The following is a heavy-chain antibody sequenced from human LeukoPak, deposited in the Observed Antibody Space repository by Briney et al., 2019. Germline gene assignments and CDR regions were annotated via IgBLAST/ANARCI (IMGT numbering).Heavy chain of an antibody. J-gene: IGHJ5*02. D-gene: IGHD3-10*01. V-gene: IGHV3-48*03. CDR3: ARSGRVLNWFDP. CDR1: GFTFSSYE. CDR2: ISSSGGTV. Sequence: GGSLRLSCAASGFTFSSYEMNWVRQAPGKGLEWVSYISSSGGTVYYADSVKGRFTISRDNAKNSLYLQMNSLRADDTAVYYCARSGRVLNWFDPWGQGTLVTVSS.